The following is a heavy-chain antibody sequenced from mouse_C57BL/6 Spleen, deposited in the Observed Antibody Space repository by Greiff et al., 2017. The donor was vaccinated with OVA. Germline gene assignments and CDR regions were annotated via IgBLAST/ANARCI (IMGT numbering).Heavy chain of an antibody. Sequence: QVHVKQSGAELVKPGASVKLSCKASGYTFTEYTIHWVKQRSGQGLEWIGWFYPGSGSIKYNEKFKDKATLTADKSSSTVYMELSRLTSEDSAVYFCARHAYGYDDGAWFAYWGQGTLVTVSA. J-gene: IGHJ3*01. D-gene: IGHD2-2*01. CDR3: ARHAYGYDDGAWFAY. V-gene: IGHV1-62-2*01. CDR1: GYTFTEYT. CDR2: FYPGSGSI.